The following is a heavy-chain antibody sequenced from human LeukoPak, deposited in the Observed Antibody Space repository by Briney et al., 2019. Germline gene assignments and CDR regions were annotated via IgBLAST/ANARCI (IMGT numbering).Heavy chain of an antibody. CDR1: GFTFSSYS. V-gene: IGHV3-21*01. J-gene: IGHJ4*02. Sequence: GGSLRLSCAASGFTFSSYSMNWVRQAPGKGLEWVSSISSSSSYIYYADSVKGRFTISRDNAKNSLYLQMNRLRAEDTAVYYCARDLNWYDSSGPDTFDYWGQGTLVTVSS. D-gene: IGHD3-22*01. CDR3: ARDLNWYDSSGPDTFDY. CDR2: ISSSSSYI.